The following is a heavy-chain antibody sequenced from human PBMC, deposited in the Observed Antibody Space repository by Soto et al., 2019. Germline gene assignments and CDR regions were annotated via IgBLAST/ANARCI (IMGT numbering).Heavy chain of an antibody. D-gene: IGHD5-18*01. J-gene: IGHJ4*02. V-gene: IGHV4-31*03. Sequence: QVHLQESGPGXVKPSQTLALTCTVSGGSISSGGYYWYWVRQHPEKGLEWIGFIYYSGTTYYNPSLKSRVTMSVDTSKNQFSLKLRSVTAADTAVYYCASRDVDTTLVGNDYWGQGSLVVVSS. CDR3: ASRDVDTTLVGNDY. CDR1: GGSISSGGYY. CDR2: IYYSGTT.